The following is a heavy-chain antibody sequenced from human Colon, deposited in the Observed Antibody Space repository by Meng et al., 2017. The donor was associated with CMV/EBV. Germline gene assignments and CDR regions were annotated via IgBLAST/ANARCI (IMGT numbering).Heavy chain of an antibody. CDR3: ARGAFD. D-gene: IGHD2/OR15-2a*01. Sequence: GESLKISCAVSGFSVSSNYMNWVRQAPGKGLEWVSVIYDVGNIYYADSVKGRFFISRDSSKNMLYLQMNSLRPEDTALYYCARGAFDWGQGTQVTVSS. CDR1: GFSVSSNY. J-gene: IGHJ4*02. CDR2: IYDVGNI. V-gene: IGHV3-66*02.